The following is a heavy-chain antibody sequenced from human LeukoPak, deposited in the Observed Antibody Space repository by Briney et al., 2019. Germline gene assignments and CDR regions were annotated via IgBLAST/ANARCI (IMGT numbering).Heavy chain of an antibody. Sequence: SETLSLTCAVYGGSFSGYYWSWIRQPPGKGLEWIGEINHSGSTNYNPSLKSRVTISVDTSKNQFSLKLSSVTAADTAVYYCARGDDEMATTDYWGQGTLVTVSS. CDR3: ARGDDEMATTDY. J-gene: IGHJ4*02. CDR2: INHSGST. V-gene: IGHV4-34*01. D-gene: IGHD5-24*01. CDR1: GGSFSGYY.